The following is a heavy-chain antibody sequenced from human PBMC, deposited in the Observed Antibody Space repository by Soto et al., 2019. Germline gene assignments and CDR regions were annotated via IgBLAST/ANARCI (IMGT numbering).Heavy chain of an antibody. CDR3: AKVRLTDYLRYAPHL. D-gene: IGHD2-8*01. Sequence: GGSLRLSCAASGFTFNNYAMNWVRRAPGRGLEWVSIISPNGDSTYYADSVKGRFTISRDNSQDTVFLQMNSLRAEDTAIYFCAKVRLTDYLRYAPHLWGQGTLVTVSS. CDR2: ISPNGDST. CDR1: GFTFNNYA. V-gene: IGHV3-23*01. J-gene: IGHJ3*01.